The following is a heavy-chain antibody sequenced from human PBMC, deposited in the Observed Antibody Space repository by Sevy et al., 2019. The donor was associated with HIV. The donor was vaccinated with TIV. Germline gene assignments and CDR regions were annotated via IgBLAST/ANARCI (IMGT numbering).Heavy chain of an antibody. J-gene: IGHJ4*01. V-gene: IGHV3-30*03. CDR2: ISYDGSSK. D-gene: IGHD4-17*01. CDR3: ARDLEFYDSGDYGPAFMPDF. CDR1: GLTLRTYG. Sequence: GGSLRLSCAVSGLTLRTYGMHWVRQAPGKGLEWVAVISYDGSSKYYGDSVKGRFTISRDIAKNTLHLQMNSLRAEDTAVYYCARDLEFYDSGDYGPAFMPDFWGHGTLVTVSS.